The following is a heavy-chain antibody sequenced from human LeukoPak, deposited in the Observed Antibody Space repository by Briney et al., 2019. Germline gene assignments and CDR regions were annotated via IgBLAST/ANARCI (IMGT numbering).Heavy chain of an antibody. J-gene: IGHJ4*02. V-gene: IGHV4-59*01. CDR3: AREVRDCSSTRCYIGVDY. CDR2: IYYSGST. D-gene: IGHD2-2*02. CDR1: GGSISSYY. Sequence: SETLSLTCTVSGGSISSYYWSWIRQPPGKGLEWIGYIYYSGSTSYNPSLKSRVTISVDTSKNQFSLKLSSVTAADTAVYYCAREVRDCSSTRCYIGVDYWGQGTLVTVSS.